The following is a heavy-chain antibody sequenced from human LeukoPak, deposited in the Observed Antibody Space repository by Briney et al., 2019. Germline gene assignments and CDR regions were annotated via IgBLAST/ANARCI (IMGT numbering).Heavy chain of an antibody. Sequence: PGGPLRLSCAASGFSFSRYSMNWVRQAPGKGLERVSFISSSSSIIYYADSVKGRFTISRDNARNSLYLQMNSLRAEDTAVYYCAKVDGSGSYYFDYWGQGTLVTVSS. V-gene: IGHV3-21*01. CDR2: ISSSSSII. J-gene: IGHJ4*02. CDR3: AKVDGSGSYYFDY. D-gene: IGHD3-10*01. CDR1: GFSFSRYS.